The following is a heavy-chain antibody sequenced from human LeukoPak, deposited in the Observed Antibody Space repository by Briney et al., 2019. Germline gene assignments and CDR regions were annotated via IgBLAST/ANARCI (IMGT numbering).Heavy chain of an antibody. V-gene: IGHV3-7*01. CDR1: GFTFSDYW. Sequence: GGSLRLSCAASGFTFSDYWMSWVRQAPGKGLEWVANIKQDGSEKYYVDSVKGRFTISKDNAKNSLYLQMNSLRAEDTAVYYCASVGHEVLSYYMDVWGKGTTVTVSS. CDR2: IKQDGSEK. D-gene: IGHD1-26*01. CDR3: ASVGHEVLSYYMDV. J-gene: IGHJ6*03.